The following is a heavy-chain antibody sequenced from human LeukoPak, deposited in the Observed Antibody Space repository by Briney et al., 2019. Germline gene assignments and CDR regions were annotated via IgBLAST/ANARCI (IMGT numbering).Heavy chain of an antibody. CDR3: AKDLGSVWGPDY. V-gene: IGHV3-23*01. CDR2: ISGSGGST. CDR1: GFTFSSYA. J-gene: IGHJ4*02. Sequence: QPGRSLRLSCAASGFTFSSYAMSWVRQAPGKGLEWVSAISGSGGSTYYADSVKGRFTISRDNSKNTLYLQMNSLRAEDTAVYYCAKDLGSVWGPDYWGQGTLVTISS. D-gene: IGHD3-16*01.